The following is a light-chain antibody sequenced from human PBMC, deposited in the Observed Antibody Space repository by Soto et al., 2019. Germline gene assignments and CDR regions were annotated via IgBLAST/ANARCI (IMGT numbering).Light chain of an antibody. CDR3: QQHSNWPPL. Sequence: EIVLTQSPATLSLSPGERATLSCRASQSVSSYLAWYQQKPGQAPRLLIYDASNRATGIPARLSANGSGTDFTLPISSLEPEDFAVYYCQQHSNWPPLFGPGTRVDIK. V-gene: IGKV3-11*01. CDR2: DAS. J-gene: IGKJ3*01. CDR1: QSVSSY.